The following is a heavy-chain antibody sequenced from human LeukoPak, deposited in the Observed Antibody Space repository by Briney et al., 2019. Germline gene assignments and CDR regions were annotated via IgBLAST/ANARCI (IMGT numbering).Heavy chain of an antibody. V-gene: IGHV3-30*18. D-gene: IGHD3-10*01. CDR2: ISYDGSNK. Sequence: GRSLRLSCAASGFIFSRYGMHWVRQAPGKGLEWVAVISYDGSNKYYADSVKGRFTISRDNSKNTLYVQMNSLRAEDTAVYYCAKDSSGSGSYDFGDYWGQGTLVTVSS. J-gene: IGHJ4*02. CDR1: GFIFSRYG. CDR3: AKDSSGSGSYDFGDY.